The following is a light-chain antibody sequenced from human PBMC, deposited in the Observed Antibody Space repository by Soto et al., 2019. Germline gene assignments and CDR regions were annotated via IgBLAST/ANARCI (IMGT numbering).Light chain of an antibody. J-gene: IGLJ2*01. CDR2: DVS. Sequence: QSALTQPASVSGSPGQSITISCTGTSSDVGGSHSVSWYQQHPDKAPKLMIFDVSNRPSGVSNRFSGSKSGNTASLIISGLQAEDEDDYYCSSYTSSSTYVVFGGGTKLTVL. V-gene: IGLV2-14*03. CDR3: SSYTSSSTYVV. CDR1: SSDVGGSHS.